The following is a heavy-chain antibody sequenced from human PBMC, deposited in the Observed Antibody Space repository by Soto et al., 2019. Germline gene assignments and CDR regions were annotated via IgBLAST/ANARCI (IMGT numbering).Heavy chain of an antibody. Sequence: SETLSLTCTVSGGSISSYYWSWIRQPPGKGLEWIGYIYYSGSTNYNPSLKSRVTISVDTSKNQFSLKLSSVTAADTAVYYCARGGGWFGELFIEYNWFDPWGQGTLVTVSS. J-gene: IGHJ5*02. V-gene: IGHV4-59*01. CDR3: ARGGGWFGELFIEYNWFDP. CDR1: GGSISSYY. CDR2: IYYSGST. D-gene: IGHD3-10*01.